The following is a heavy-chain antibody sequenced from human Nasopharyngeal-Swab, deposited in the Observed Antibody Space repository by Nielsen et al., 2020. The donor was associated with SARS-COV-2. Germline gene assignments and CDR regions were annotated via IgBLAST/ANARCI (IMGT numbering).Heavy chain of an antibody. CDR1: GGSISSSSYY. D-gene: IGHD3-22*01. J-gene: IGHJ5*02. V-gene: IGHV4-31*03. CDR3: ARASPTYYDSSGYYYHWFDP. Sequence: SKTLSLTCTVSGGSISSSSYYWSWIRQHPGKGLEWIGYIYYSGGTYYNPSLKSRVTISVDTSKNQFSLRLSSVTAADTAVYYCARASPTYYDSSGYYYHWFDPWGQGTLVTVSS. CDR2: IYYSGGT.